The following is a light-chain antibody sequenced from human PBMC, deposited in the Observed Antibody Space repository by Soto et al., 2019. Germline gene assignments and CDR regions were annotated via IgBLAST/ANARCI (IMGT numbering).Light chain of an antibody. J-gene: IGKJ2*01. CDR1: QSVSSSY. CDR2: GAS. V-gene: IGKV3-20*01. Sequence: EIVLTQSPGTLSLSPGERATLSCRASQSVSSSYLAWYQQKPGQAPRLLIYGASSRATGIPDRFSGSGSGTDFTLTISSLEPEDFVVYYCQQYGSSPETFGQGTKLEIK. CDR3: QQYGSSPET.